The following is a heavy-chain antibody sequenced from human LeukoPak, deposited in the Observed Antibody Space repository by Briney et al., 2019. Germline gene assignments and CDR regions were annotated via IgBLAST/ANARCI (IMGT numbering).Heavy chain of an antibody. CDR2: ISSSSTTI. D-gene: IGHD6-19*01. V-gene: IGHV3-48*02. Sequence: GGSLRPSCAASGFTFSRYSMNWVRQAPGKGLEWVSYISSSSTTIHNADSVKGRITVSRDNAKNTLYLQMNSLRDEDTAVYYCARDPLERSSDWCPHFDFWGQGTLVTVSS. J-gene: IGHJ4*02. CDR1: GFTFSRYS. CDR3: ARDPLERSSDWCPHFDF.